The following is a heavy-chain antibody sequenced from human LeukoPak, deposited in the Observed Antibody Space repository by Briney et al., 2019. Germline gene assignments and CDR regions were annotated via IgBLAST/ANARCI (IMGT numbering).Heavy chain of an antibody. D-gene: IGHD5-12*01. Sequence: SETLSLTCTVSGDSISTYYWSWIRRPPGKGLEWIGYIYYSGSTSYNPSLKSRVTISVDTSKNQFSLRLSSVTAADTAVYYCARYSGYDYGVYYWGRGTLVTVSS. V-gene: IGHV4-59*01. CDR3: ARYSGYDYGVYY. CDR1: GDSISTYY. J-gene: IGHJ4*02. CDR2: IYYSGST.